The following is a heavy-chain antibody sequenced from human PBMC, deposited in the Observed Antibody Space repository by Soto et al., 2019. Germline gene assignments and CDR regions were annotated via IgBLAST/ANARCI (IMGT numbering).Heavy chain of an antibody. CDR3: ANLNTRGYYFDY. J-gene: IGHJ4*02. CDR2: VYWNDDK. V-gene: IGHV2-5*01. Sequence: SGPTLVNPTQTLTLTCTFSGFSLSTSQVGVGWIRQPPGKALEWLAHVYWNDDKYYSLSLKSRLTISKDTSKSQVVLTMTNMDPVDTATYYCANLNTRGYYFDYWGQGALVTVSS. CDR1: GFSLSTSQVG.